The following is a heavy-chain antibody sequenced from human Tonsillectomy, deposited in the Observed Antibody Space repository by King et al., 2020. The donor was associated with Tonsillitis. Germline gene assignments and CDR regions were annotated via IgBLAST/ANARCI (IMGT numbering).Heavy chain of an antibody. D-gene: IGHD3-10*01. CDR2: IYYSGST. CDR3: ARDRITMVRGLDAFDI. CDR1: GGSISSGGYS. V-gene: IGHV4-30-4*07. Sequence: VQLQESGPGLVKPSQTLSLTCAVSGGSISSGGYSWSWIRQPPGKGLEWIGYIYYSGSTYYNPSLKSRVTISVDTSKNQFYLKLSSVTAADTAVYYCARDRITMVRGLDAFDIWGQGTMVTVSS. J-gene: IGHJ3*02.